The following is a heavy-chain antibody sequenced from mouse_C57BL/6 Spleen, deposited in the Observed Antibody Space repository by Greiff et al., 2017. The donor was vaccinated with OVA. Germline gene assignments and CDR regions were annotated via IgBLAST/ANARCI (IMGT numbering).Heavy chain of an antibody. J-gene: IGHJ3*01. CDR3: VIYYGNYAFAY. CDR1: GYTFTSYW. V-gene: IGHV1-7*01. Sequence: QVQLQQSGAELAKPGASVKLSCKASGYTFTSYWMHWVKQRPGQGLEWIGYINPSSGYTKYKQKFKDKATLTADKSSSTAYMQLSSLTYEDSAVYYCVIYYGNYAFAYWGQGTLVTVSA. CDR2: INPSSGYT. D-gene: IGHD2-1*01.